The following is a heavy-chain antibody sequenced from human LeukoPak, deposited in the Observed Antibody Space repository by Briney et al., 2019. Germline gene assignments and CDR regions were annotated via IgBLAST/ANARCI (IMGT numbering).Heavy chain of an antibody. J-gene: IGHJ4*02. CDR3: ARELSSSSRLLDS. CDR2: INPSVGST. D-gene: IGHD6-6*01. Sequence: ASVKVSCKASGYTFSSYYMHWVRQAPGQGLEWLGIINPSVGSTSHAQKFQGRVTMTRDMSTSTVYMELSSLRSEDTAVYYCARELSSSSRLLDSWGQGTLVTVSS. CDR1: GYTFSSYY. V-gene: IGHV1-46*01.